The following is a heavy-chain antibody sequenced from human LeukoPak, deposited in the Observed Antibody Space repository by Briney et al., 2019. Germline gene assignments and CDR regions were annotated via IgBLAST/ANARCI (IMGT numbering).Heavy chain of an antibody. CDR3: AKDLVWGYDYVVYGMDV. V-gene: IGHV3-30*18. CDR2: ISYDGSNK. D-gene: IGHD3-16*01. CDR1: GFTFSSYG. Sequence: PGGSLRLSCAASGFTFSSYGMHWVRQAPGKGLEWVAVISYDGSNKYYADSVKGRFTISRDNPKNTLYLQMNSLRAEDTAVYYCAKDLVWGYDYVVYGMDVWGQGTTVTVSS. J-gene: IGHJ6*02.